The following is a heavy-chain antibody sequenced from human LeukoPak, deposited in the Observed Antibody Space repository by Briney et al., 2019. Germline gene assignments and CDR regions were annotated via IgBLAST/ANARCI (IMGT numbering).Heavy chain of an antibody. CDR3: ARGFVLGATTFGY. V-gene: IGHV3-74*01. Sequence: GGSLRLSCAGSGFTFSGYWMHWVRQGPGKGLEWVSRIYSDGSSTSYADSVKGRFTISRDNAKNTLYLQMNSLRAEDTAVYYCARGFVLGATTFGYWGQGTLVTVSS. CDR1: GFTFSGYW. J-gene: IGHJ4*02. D-gene: IGHD1-26*01. CDR2: IYSDGSST.